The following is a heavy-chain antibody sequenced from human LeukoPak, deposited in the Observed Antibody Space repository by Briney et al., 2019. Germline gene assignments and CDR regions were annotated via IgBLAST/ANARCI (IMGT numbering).Heavy chain of an antibody. J-gene: IGHJ5*02. Sequence: SETLSLTCAVSGGSISSYYWSWIRQPPGKGLEWIGYIYYGGSTNYNPSLKSRVTISVDTSKNQFSLKLSSVTAADTAVYYCARLRIGWFDPWGQGTLVTVSS. V-gene: IGHV4-59*01. CDR3: ARLRIGWFDP. CDR2: IYYGGST. CDR1: GGSISSYY.